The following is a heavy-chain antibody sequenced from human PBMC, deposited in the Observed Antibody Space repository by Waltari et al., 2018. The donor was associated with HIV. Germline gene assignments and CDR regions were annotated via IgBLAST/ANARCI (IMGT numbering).Heavy chain of an antibody. CDR2: MSYDGSNK. J-gene: IGHJ5*02. V-gene: IGHV3-30*04. Sequence: QVQLVESGGGVVQPGRSLRLSCAASGFTFSSYAMHWVRQAPGKGLGWGAIMSYDGSNKYYSDSVKGRLTISRDNSKSTLYLQMNSLSAEDTAVYYCAREGGSYYGWFDPWGQGTLVTVSS. D-gene: IGHD1-26*01. CDR3: AREGGSYYGWFDP. CDR1: GFTFSSYA.